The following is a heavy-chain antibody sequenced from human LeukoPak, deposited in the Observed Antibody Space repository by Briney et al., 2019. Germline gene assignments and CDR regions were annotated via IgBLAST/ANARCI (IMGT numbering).Heavy chain of an antibody. V-gene: IGHV4-39*07. CDR2: IYYSGST. D-gene: IGHD6-19*01. CDR3: ARGGGQWLRWYYFDY. J-gene: IGHJ4*02. CDR1: GGSISSSSYY. Sequence: SETLSLTCTVSGGSISSSSYYWGWIRQPPGKGLEWIGSIYYSGSTYYNPSLKSRVTISVDTSKNQFSLKLSSVTAADTAVYYCARGGGQWLRWYYFDYWGQGTLVTVSS.